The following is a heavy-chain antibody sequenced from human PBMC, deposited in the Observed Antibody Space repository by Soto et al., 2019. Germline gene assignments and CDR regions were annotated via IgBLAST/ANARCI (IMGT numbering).Heavy chain of an antibody. V-gene: IGHV3-48*02. Sequence: PGGSLRLSCAASGFTFSSYSMNWVRQAPGKGLEWVSYISSSSSTIYYADSVKGRFTISRDNAKNSLYLQMNSLRDEDTAVYYCARVLRRYYYDSSGYSAVDAFDIWGQGTMVTVSS. CDR1: GFTFSSYS. D-gene: IGHD3-22*01. J-gene: IGHJ3*02. CDR3: ARVLRRYYYDSSGYSAVDAFDI. CDR2: ISSSSSTI.